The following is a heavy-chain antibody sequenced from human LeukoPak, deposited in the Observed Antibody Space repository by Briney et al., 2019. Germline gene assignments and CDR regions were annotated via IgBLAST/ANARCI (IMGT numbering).Heavy chain of an antibody. J-gene: IGHJ4*02. D-gene: IGHD4-17*01. Sequence: HPGGSLRLSCAASGFTVSSNYMSWVRQAPGKGLEWVSVIYSGGSTYYADSVKGRFTISRDNSKNTLYLQMNSLRAEDTAVYYCARVKADTVINDWGQGTLVTVSS. V-gene: IGHV3-53*01. CDR1: GFTVSSNY. CDR3: ARVKADTVIND. CDR2: IYSGGST.